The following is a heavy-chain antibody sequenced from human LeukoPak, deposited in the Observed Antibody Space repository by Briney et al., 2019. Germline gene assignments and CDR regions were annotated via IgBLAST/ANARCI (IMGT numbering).Heavy chain of an antibody. V-gene: IGHV3-11*04. Sequence: GGSLRLSCAASGFTFSDYYMSWIRQAPGKGLEWVSYISSSGSTIYYADSVKGRFSISRDNSENTLYLQMSSLRTEDTAVYYCARDGAIGKYCSGDRCSPGTYVYHWFDSWGQGTLVTVSS. CDR1: GFTFSDYY. D-gene: IGHD2-15*01. CDR2: ISSSGSTI. CDR3: ARDGAIGKYCSGDRCSPGTYVYHWFDS. J-gene: IGHJ5*01.